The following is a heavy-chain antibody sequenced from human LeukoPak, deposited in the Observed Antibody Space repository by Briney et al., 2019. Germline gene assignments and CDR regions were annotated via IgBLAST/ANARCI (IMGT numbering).Heavy chain of an antibody. CDR3: ARGDLKSDRFDP. CDR1: GGSISSGSYY. CDR2: FYNSGRT. J-gene: IGHJ5*02. V-gene: IGHV4-61*02. D-gene: IGHD3-3*01. Sequence: SETLSLTCTVSGGSISSGSYYWNWIRQPAGTGLEWIGRFYNSGRTNFNPSLKSRVTISADTPKNQFSLKVRSVTAADTAVYYCARGDLKSDRFDPWGQGTLVTVSS.